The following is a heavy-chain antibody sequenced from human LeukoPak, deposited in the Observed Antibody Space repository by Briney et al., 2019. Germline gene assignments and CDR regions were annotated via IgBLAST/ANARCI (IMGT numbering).Heavy chain of an antibody. D-gene: IGHD3-10*01. J-gene: IGHJ4*02. CDR1: GGSISSYY. CDR3: ARATSRSWSFDY. V-gene: IGHV4-59*01. CDR2: IYYSGST. Sequence: SETLFLTCTVSGGSISSYYWSWIRQPPGKGLEWIGYIYYSGSTNYNPTLKSRVTISVDTSKNQFSLKLSSVTAADTAVYYCARATSRSWSFDYWGQGTLVTVSS.